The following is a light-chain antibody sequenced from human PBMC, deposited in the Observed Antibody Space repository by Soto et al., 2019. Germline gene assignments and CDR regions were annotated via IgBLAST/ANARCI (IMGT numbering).Light chain of an antibody. V-gene: IGLV2-14*01. CDR2: EVS. Sequence: QSALTQPASVSGSPGQSITISCTGSDISGYNYVSWYQQYPGKAPKLMIYEVSNRPSGVSHRFSGSKSGNTASLTISGLQAEDEADYCCSTSHVFATGTKLTVL. CDR3: STSHV. CDR1: DISGYNY. J-gene: IGLJ1*01.